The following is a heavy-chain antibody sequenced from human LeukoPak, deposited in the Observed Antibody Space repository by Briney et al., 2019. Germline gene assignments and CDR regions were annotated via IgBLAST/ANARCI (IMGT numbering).Heavy chain of an antibody. D-gene: IGHD1-26*01. J-gene: IGHJ4*02. V-gene: IGHV3-30-3*01. Sequence: PGRSLRLSCAASGFTFSSYAMHWVRQAPGKGLEWVAVISYDGSNKYYADSVKGRFTISRDNSKNTLYLQMNSLRAEDTAVYYCARVLYSGSYFDYWGQGTLVTASS. CDR2: ISYDGSNK. CDR3: ARVLYSGSYFDY. CDR1: GFTFSSYA.